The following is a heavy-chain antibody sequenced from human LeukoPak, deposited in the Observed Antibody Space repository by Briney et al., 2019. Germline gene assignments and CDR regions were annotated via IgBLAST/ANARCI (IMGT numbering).Heavy chain of an antibody. Sequence: GGSLRLSCAASGFTFSSYAMHWVRQAPGKGLEGVAAISYDGSNKYYSDSVKGRFTISKDNSKNTLFLQMNSLRAEDTAVYYCARDPPYGSGRYYWGQGTLVTVSS. J-gene: IGHJ4*02. CDR2: ISYDGSNK. V-gene: IGHV3-30-3*01. CDR1: GFTFSSYA. CDR3: ARDPPYGSGRYY. D-gene: IGHD3-10*01.